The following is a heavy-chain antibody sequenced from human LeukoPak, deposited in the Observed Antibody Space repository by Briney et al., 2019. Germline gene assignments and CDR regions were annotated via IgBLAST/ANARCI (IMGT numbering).Heavy chain of an antibody. V-gene: IGHV1-69*06. CDR2: SIPIFGTA. Sequence: SVNVSCKASGGTFSSYAISWVRQAPGHRLEWMGGSIPIFGTANYAQKFQGRVTITPYKSTSTAYMELSSLGYEDTAVYYYGRMGRGLLLWFGGDYYFDYWGQGTLVTVSS. D-gene: IGHD3-10*01. J-gene: IGHJ4*02. CDR1: GGTFSSYA. CDR3: GRMGRGLLLWFGGDYYFDY.